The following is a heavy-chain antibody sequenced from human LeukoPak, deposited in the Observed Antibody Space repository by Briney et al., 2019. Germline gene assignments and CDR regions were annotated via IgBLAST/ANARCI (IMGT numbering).Heavy chain of an antibody. CDR2: ISGSGGST. V-gene: IGHV3-23*01. Sequence: SGGSLRLSCAASGFTFSSYARSWVRQAPGKGLEWVSAISGSGGSTYYADSAKGRFTISRDNSKNTLYLQMNSLRAEDTAVYYCAKDLSSGSPGNGDPPLWGQGTLVTVSS. J-gene: IGHJ4*02. CDR1: GFTFSSYA. D-gene: IGHD4-17*01. CDR3: AKDLSSGSPGNGDPPL.